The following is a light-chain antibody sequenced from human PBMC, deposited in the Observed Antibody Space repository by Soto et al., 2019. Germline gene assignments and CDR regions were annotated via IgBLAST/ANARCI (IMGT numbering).Light chain of an antibody. J-gene: IGKJ1*01. V-gene: IGKV3-15*01. CDR2: GAS. CDR1: QSVSSN. CDR3: QHYNTWPWT. Sequence: EIVMTQSPATLSVSPGERATLSCRASQSVSSNLAWYQQKLGQAPRVLIYGASTRATGIPARFSGSGSETGFILTISSLQSEDSATYYCQHYNTWPWTFGQGTKVDIK.